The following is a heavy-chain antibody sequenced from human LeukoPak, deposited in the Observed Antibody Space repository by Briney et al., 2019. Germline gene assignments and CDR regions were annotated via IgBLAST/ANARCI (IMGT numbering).Heavy chain of an antibody. V-gene: IGHV4-59*01. CDR2: IYYSGST. D-gene: IGHD3-3*01. CDR3: ARVRSYDFWNGYYYYYYYMDV. J-gene: IGHJ6*03. Sequence: PSETLSLTCAVYGGSFSGYYWSWIRQPPGKGLEWIGYIYYSGSTNYNPSLKSRVTISVDTSKNQFSLKLSSVTAADTAVYYCARVRSYDFWNGYYYYYYYMDVWGKGTTVTVSS. CDR1: GGSFSGYY.